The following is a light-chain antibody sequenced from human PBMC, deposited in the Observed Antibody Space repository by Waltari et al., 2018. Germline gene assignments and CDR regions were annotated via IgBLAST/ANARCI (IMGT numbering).Light chain of an antibody. CDR1: SSDVGGYNS. CDR3: SSYAGSNKNVV. V-gene: IGLV2-8*01. Sequence: QSALTQPPSASGSPGQSVTISCPGPSSDVGGYNSVSWYQQHPGKAPKLMIYEVSKRPSGVPDRFSGSKSGNTASLTVSGLQAEDEAVYYCSSYAGSNKNVVFGGGTKLTVL. J-gene: IGLJ2*01. CDR2: EVS.